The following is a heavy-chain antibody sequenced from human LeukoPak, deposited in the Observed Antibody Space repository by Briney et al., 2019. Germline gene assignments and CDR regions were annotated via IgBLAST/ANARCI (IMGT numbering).Heavy chain of an antibody. CDR1: GYIYTNYG. CDR2: ISAYNGNT. CDR3: ARDLDIVVVPVVSRHYGLDV. V-gene: IGHV1-18*01. J-gene: IGHJ6*02. D-gene: IGHD2-2*01. Sequence: ASVKVSCKASGYIYTNYGINWVRQAPRQGLEWMGCISAYNGNTNYVQKFQGRVTMTTDTSTTTAYMELRSLRSADTAVYYCARDLDIVVVPVVSRHYGLDVWGQGTTVTVSS.